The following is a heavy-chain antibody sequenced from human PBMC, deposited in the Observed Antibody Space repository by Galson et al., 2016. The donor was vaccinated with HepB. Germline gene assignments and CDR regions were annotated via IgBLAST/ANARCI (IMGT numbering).Heavy chain of an antibody. CDR1: SDTLSNYG. J-gene: IGHJ3*02. Sequence: SVKVSCKASSDTLSNYGFSWVRQAPGQGLEWMGGVNTYTGDADYPQRFQDRVTMTTDTSTKTAYMELRSLRSDDTAVYYCASRGGYDAFDIWGQGTMITDSS. CDR3: ASRGGYDAFDI. CDR2: VNTYTGDA. V-gene: IGHV1-18*01. D-gene: IGHD5-12*01.